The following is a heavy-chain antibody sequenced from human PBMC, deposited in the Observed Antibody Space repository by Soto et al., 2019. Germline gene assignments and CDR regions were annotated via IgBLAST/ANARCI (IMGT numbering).Heavy chain of an antibody. Sequence: QVQLVESGGGVVQPGRSLRLSCAASGFTFSSYGMHCVRQAPGKGLEWVAVISYDGSNKDYADSVKGRFTISRDNSKNTLYLQMNSLRAEDTAVYYCAKDLLGPGRAYGMDVWGQGTTVTVSS. CDR3: AKDLLGPGRAYGMDV. D-gene: IGHD7-27*01. CDR2: ISYDGSNK. V-gene: IGHV3-30*18. CDR1: GFTFSSYG. J-gene: IGHJ6*02.